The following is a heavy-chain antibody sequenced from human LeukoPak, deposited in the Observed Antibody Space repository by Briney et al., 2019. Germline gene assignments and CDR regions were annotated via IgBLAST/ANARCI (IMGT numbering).Heavy chain of an antibody. V-gene: IGHV4-39*01. CDR3: ARLYTNSATCDY. CDR2: IYHSGNT. D-gene: IGHD2-2*02. J-gene: IGHJ4*02. CDR1: GGSISRSFFY. Sequence: TTSETLSLTCNVSGGSISRSFFYWGWIRQPPGKGLEWIGSIYHSGNTYHNPSLKSRITISVDTAKDQFSLNLGSVTAADTAVYFCARLYTNSATCDYWGQGTLVTVSS.